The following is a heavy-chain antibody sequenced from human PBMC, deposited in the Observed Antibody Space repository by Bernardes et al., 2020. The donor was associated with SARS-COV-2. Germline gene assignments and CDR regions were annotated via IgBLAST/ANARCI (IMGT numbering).Heavy chain of an antibody. CDR2: ISGSGRDT. CDR1: GFTFSTYA. D-gene: IGHD3-10*01. V-gene: IGHV3-23*01. CDR3: AKGIRPSGDTRSFDV. J-gene: IGHJ3*01. Sequence: VWSLILSCAASGFTFSTYALTWVRQAPGQRPEWVSIISGSGRDTFYADSLKGRFTISRDNSKNTLYLQMNSLRVEDTAVYFCAKGIRPSGDTRSFDVWGQGTMVTVSS.